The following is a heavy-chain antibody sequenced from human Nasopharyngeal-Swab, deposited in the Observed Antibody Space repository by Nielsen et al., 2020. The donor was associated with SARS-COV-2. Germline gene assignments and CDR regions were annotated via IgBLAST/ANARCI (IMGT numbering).Heavy chain of an antibody. CDR3: ARERMTIAGRRYYFDY. CDR2: ITSSGYTI. Sequence: GESLKISCAASGFTFSSYEMNWVRQAPGKGPEWVSYITSSGYTIFYADSVKGRFTISRDNAKNSLYLQMNSLRAEDTAVYYCARERMTIAGRRYYFDYWGQGTLVTVSS. D-gene: IGHD2-15*01. CDR1: GFTFSSYE. J-gene: IGHJ4*02. V-gene: IGHV3-48*03.